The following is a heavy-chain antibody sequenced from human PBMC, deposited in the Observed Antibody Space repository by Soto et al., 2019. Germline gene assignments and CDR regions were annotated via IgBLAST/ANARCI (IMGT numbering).Heavy chain of an antibody. CDR2: INPANGNT. CDR1: GYPFTSHA. J-gene: IGHJ5*02. CDR3: AREGKPLFRELVGWFDP. V-gene: IGHV1-3*01. Sequence: QVQLVQSGAEVKKAGASVKISCQASGYPFTSHAIYWVRQAPGQRPEWMGWINPANGNTKYSPKFQGRVTITRDTSASTAYMELRTLTSEDTGLYSCAREGKPLFRELVGWFDPWGQGILLTVSS. D-gene: IGHD1-7*01.